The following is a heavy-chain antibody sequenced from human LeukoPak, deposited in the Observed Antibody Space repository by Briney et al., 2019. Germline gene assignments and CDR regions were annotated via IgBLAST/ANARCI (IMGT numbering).Heavy chain of an antibody. V-gene: IGHV3-15*01. D-gene: IGHD2-2*01. CDR2: IRSQSNGGTT. CDR3: TTWTGGVVVTN. J-gene: IGHJ4*02. CDR1: GFTFSSFA. Sequence: GGSLRLSCAASGFTFSSFAMSWVRQAPGKGLEWVGRIRSQSNGGTTDYAAPVKGRFTISRDDSKNTLYLQLNSLKTNDTAVYYCTTWTGGVVVTNWGQGTLVTVSS.